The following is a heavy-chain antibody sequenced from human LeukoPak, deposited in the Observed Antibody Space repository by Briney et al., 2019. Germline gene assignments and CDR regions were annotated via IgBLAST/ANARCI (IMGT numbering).Heavy chain of an antibody. CDR2: ISWNSGST. CDR3: AKDSSGYGSGSYIYDY. J-gene: IGHJ4*02. Sequence: GRSLRLSCAASGFTFDDYAMHWVRQAPGKGLEWVSGISWNSGSTGYADSVKGRFTISRDNAKNSLYLQMNSLRAEDTALYYCAKDSSGYGSGSYIYDYWGQGTLVTVSS. V-gene: IGHV3-9*01. D-gene: IGHD3-10*01. CDR1: GFTFDDYA.